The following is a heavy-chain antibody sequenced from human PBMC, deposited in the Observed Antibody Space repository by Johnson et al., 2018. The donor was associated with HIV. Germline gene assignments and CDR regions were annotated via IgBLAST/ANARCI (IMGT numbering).Heavy chain of an antibody. CDR3: AKPGVLGGAFDI. V-gene: IGHV3-30*18. D-gene: IGHD2-8*02. Sequence: VQLVESGGGVVQPGRSLRLSCAASGFTFSSYGMHWVRQAPGKGLEWVAVISYDGSNKYYADSVKGRFTISRDNSKNTLYLQMNSLRAEDTAVYYCAKPGVLGGAFDIWGQGTMVTVSS. J-gene: IGHJ3*02. CDR1: GFTFSSYG. CDR2: ISYDGSNK.